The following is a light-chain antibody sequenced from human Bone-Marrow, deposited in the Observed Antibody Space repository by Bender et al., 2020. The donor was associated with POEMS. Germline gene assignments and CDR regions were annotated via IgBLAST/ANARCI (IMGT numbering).Light chain of an antibody. Sequence: QSALTQPASVSGSPGQSITLSCTGTSSDVGSYDLVSWYQQHPGKAPKLMIYEVSKRPSGVSNRFSGSKSGNTASLTISGLQAEDEADYYCCLYAGSSTLVFGGGTKLTVL. CDR3: CLYAGSSTLV. V-gene: IGLV2-23*02. CDR1: SSDVGSYDL. J-gene: IGLJ2*01. CDR2: EVS.